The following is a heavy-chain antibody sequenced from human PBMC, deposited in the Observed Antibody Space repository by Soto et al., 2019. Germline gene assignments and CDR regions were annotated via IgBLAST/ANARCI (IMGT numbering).Heavy chain of an antibody. CDR1: GGSISSSSYY. Sequence: PSETLSLTCTVSGGSISSSSYYWGWIRQPPGKGLEWIGYIYYSGSTNYNPSLKSRVTISVDTSKNQFSLKLSSVTAADTAVYYCARSDLTGQYGPYWFDPWGQGTLVTVSS. D-gene: IGHD3-9*01. CDR2: IYYSGST. J-gene: IGHJ5*02. V-gene: IGHV4-61*05. CDR3: ARSDLTGQYGPYWFDP.